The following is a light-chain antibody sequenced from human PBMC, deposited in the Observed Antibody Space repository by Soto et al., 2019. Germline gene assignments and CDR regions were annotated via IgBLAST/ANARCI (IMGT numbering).Light chain of an antibody. V-gene: IGLV2-14*01. J-gene: IGLJ1*01. CDR2: EVT. Sequence: QSVLTQPASVSGSPGQSITISCTGTSSDVGGYNYVSWYQQHPGKAPKIIIYEVTNRPSGVSNRFSGSKSGNTASLTISGLQTEDEADYYCSSYAGNYVYVFGSGTKVTVL. CDR3: SSYAGNYVYV. CDR1: SSDVGGYNY.